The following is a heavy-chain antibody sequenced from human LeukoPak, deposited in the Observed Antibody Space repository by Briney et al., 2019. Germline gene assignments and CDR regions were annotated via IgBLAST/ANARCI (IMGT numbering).Heavy chain of an antibody. Sequence: ASVKVSCKASGYTFTSYAMNWVRQAPGQGLEWMGWINTNTGNPTYAQGFTGRFVFSLDTSVSTAYLQISSLKAEDTAVYYCAREGYCSGGGCSNWFDPWGQGTLVTVSS. CDR1: GYTFTSYA. CDR2: INTNTGNP. V-gene: IGHV7-4-1*02. CDR3: AREGYCSGGGCSNWFDP. J-gene: IGHJ5*02. D-gene: IGHD2-15*01.